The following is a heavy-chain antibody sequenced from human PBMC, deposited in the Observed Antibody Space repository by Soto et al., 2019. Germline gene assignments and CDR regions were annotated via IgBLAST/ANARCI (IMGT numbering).Heavy chain of an antibody. CDR1: GFTFSSYE. CDR3: ARDSLWGSYPANYYFDT. V-gene: IGHV3-48*03. Sequence: EVQLVESGGGLVPPGGSLRLSCAASGFTFSSYEMNWVRQAPGKGLEWVSYISHSGDTKYYADSVKGRLTISRDNARNSLYLQMNSLRAEDTAVDYCARDSLWGSYPANYYFDTWCQGSLVTVSS. D-gene: IGHD3-16*02. J-gene: IGHJ4*02. CDR2: ISHSGDTK.